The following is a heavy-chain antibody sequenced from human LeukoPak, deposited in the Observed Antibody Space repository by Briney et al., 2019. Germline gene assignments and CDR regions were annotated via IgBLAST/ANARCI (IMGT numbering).Heavy chain of an antibody. V-gene: IGHV3-33*01. J-gene: IGHJ4*02. CDR2: MWYDGSNK. D-gene: IGHD4-11*01. CDR1: GFTFNSYG. CDR3: ARGLPPVMKYYFDY. Sequence: TGGSLRLSCAASGFTFNSYGMHWVRQAPGKGLEWVAVMWYDGSNKYYADSVKGRFTISRDDSKNTLYLQVNSLRAEDTAMYYCARGLPPVMKYYFDYWGQGTLVTVSS.